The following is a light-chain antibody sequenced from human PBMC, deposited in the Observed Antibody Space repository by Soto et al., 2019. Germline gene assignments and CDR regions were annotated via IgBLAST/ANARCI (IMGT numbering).Light chain of an antibody. CDR1: QSVSSGY. CDR2: GAS. J-gene: IGKJ5*01. CDR3: QQYNNWPPIT. V-gene: IGKV3-15*01. Sequence: MTQSPSTLSSSVGDTVTVTCRAIQSVSSGYLAWYQQKPGQAPRLLIYGASTRATGIPARFSGSGSGTEFTLTISSLQSEDFAVYYCQQYNNWPPITFGQGTRLEIK.